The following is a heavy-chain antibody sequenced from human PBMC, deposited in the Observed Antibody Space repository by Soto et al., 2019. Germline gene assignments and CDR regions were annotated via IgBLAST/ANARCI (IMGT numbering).Heavy chain of an antibody. V-gene: IGHV1-46*01. CDR1: GDTFTDYY. D-gene: IGHD2-21*02. Sequence: QVQLVQSGAEVKKPGASVKVSCKASGDTFTDYYIHWVRQAPGQGLEWMGTVNPSGGHTTYAQHFMGRMSMTRDTSTSTLYMELTSLTSEDTAIYYCARGGHVVVVTAALDYWGQGTLVTVSS. CDR2: VNPSGGHT. CDR3: ARGGHVVVVTAALDY. J-gene: IGHJ4*02.